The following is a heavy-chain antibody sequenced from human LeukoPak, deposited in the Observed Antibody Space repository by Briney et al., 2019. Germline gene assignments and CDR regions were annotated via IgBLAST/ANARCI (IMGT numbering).Heavy chain of an antibody. CDR2: ISYDGSNK. Sequence: GGSLRLSCAASGFTFSSYGMHWVRQAPGKGLEWVAVISYDGSNKYYADFVKGRFTISRDNSKNTLCLQMNSLRAEDTAVYYCAKDKDYGVFDYWGQGTLVTVSS. V-gene: IGHV3-30*18. CDR1: GFTFSSYG. CDR3: AKDKDYGVFDY. J-gene: IGHJ4*02. D-gene: IGHD4-17*01.